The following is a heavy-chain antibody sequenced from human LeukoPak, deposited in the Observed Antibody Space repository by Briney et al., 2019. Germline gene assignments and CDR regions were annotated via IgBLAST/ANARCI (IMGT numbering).Heavy chain of an antibody. Sequence: ETLSLTCAVYGGSFSGYYWSWIRQPPGKGLEWVANIKQDGSEKYYVDSVKGRFTISRDNSEKTLYLQMNSLRAEDTAVYYCAKGPFFYYDASGYNYFDFWGQGTLVTVSS. V-gene: IGHV3-7*03. CDR1: GGSFSGYY. J-gene: IGHJ4*02. CDR2: IKQDGSEK. D-gene: IGHD3-22*01. CDR3: AKGPFFYYDASGYNYFDF.